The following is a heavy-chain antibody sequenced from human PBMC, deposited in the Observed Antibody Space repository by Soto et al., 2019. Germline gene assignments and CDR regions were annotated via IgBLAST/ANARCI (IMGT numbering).Heavy chain of an antibody. V-gene: IGHV4-59*08. CDR2: IYYSGST. D-gene: IGHD2-15*01. J-gene: IGHJ3*02. CDR1: GGSISSYY. Sequence: SETLSLTCTVSGGSISSYYWSWIRQPPGKGLEWIGYIYYSGSTYYNPSLKSRVTISVDTSKNQFSLKLSSVTAADTAVYYCARLDIVVVVAATGAFDIWGQGTMVTVSS. CDR3: ARLDIVVVVAATGAFDI.